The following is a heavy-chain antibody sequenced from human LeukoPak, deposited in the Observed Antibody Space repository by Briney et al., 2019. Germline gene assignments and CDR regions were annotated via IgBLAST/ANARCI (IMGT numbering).Heavy chain of an antibody. Sequence: PSETLSLTCTVSGGSISSYYWSWIRQPPGKGLEWIGYIYTSGSTNYNPSLKSRVTISVDTSKNQFSLKLSSVTAADTAVYYCARQLGITIFGVVIANCFGPWGQGTLVTVSS. V-gene: IGHV4-4*09. CDR3: ARQLGITIFGVVIANCFGP. D-gene: IGHD3-3*01. CDR1: GGSISSYY. CDR2: IYTSGST. J-gene: IGHJ5*02.